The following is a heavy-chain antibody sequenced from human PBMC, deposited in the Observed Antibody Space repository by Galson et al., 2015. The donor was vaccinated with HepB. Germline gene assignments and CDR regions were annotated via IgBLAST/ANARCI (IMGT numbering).Heavy chain of an antibody. J-gene: IGHJ4*02. CDR1: GFTFSSYA. Sequence: SLRLSCAASGFTFSSYAMSWVRQAPGKGLEWVSAISGSGGSTYYADSVKGRFTISRDNSKNTLYLQMNSLRAEDTAVYYCARTLDGGDHNPNDWGQGTLVTVSS. CDR3: ARTLDGGDHNPND. V-gene: IGHV3-23*01. CDR2: ISGSGGST. D-gene: IGHD2-21*02.